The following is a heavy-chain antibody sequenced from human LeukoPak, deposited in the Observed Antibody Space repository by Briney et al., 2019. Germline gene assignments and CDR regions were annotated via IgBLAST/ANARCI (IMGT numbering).Heavy chain of an antibody. CDR3: ARTYCSGGSCYRPRYWYFDL. Sequence: SQTLSLTCAASGGSISSGGYSWSWIRQPPGKGLEWIGYIYHSGSTYYNPSLKSRVTISVDRSKNQFSLKLSSVTAADTAVYYWARTYCSGGSCYRPRYWYFDLWGRGALVTVSS. CDR1: GGSISSGGYS. CDR2: IYHSGST. D-gene: IGHD2-15*01. J-gene: IGHJ2*01. V-gene: IGHV4-30-2*01.